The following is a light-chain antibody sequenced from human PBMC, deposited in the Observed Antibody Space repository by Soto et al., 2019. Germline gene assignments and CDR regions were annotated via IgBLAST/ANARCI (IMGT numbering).Light chain of an antibody. CDR3: QQFNSYSWT. CDR2: KAS. Sequence: DIQMTQSPSTLSASVGDRVTITCRASQRISAWLAWYQQKPGKAPKLLIYKASSLESGVPSRFSGSGSGTEFNFTISSLQPDEFSTYYCQQFNSYSWTFGQGTKVEIK. CDR1: QRISAW. J-gene: IGKJ1*01. V-gene: IGKV1-5*03.